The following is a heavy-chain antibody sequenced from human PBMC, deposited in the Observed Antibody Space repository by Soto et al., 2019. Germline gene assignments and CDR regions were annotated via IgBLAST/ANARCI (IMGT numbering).Heavy chain of an antibody. CDR2: FYYSGST. V-gene: IGHV4-59*01. CDR1: GGSISSYY. J-gene: IGHJ5*02. D-gene: IGHD3-9*01. CDR3: ARGEPYYDILTGYSPFDP. Sequence: SETLSLTCTVSGGSISSYYWSWIRQPPGKGLEWIGYFYYSGSTNYNPSLKSRVTISVDTSKNQFSLKLSSVTAADTAVYYCARGEPYYDILTGYSPFDPWGQGTLVTVSS.